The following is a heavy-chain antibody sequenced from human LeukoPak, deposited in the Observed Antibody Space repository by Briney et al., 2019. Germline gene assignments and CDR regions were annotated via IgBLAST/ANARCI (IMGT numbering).Heavy chain of an antibody. CDR1: GGSISSGGYY. J-gene: IGHJ4*02. CDR3: ARDGGAAAIDY. CDR2: IYYSGST. V-gene: IGHV4-61*08. D-gene: IGHD3-16*01. Sequence: SETLSLTCTVSGGSISSGGYYWSWIRQHPGKGLEWIGYIYYSGSTYYNPSLKSRVTISVDTSKNQFSLKLSSVTAADTAVYYCARDGGAAAIDYWGQGTLVTVSS.